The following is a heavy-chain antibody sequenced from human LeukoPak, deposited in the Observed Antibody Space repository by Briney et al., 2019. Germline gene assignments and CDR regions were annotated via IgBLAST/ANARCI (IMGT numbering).Heavy chain of an antibody. D-gene: IGHD3-22*01. J-gene: IGHJ3*02. CDR2: VYYSGRT. Sequence: SETLSLTCTVSGGSTTGYFWTWLRQPPGKGLEWIGYVYYSGRTSYNPSLKSRVTISVDTSKNQFSLKLSSVTAADTAVYHCARHMTVTYDAFDIWGQGTMVTVSS. CDR3: ARHMTVTYDAFDI. V-gene: IGHV4-59*08. CDR1: GGSTTGYF.